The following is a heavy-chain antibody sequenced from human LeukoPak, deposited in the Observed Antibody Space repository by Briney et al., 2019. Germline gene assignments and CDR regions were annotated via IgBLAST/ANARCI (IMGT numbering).Heavy chain of an antibody. CDR1: GGSISSYY. V-gene: IGHV4-59*01. CDR3: ARRPVAGTGYFDY. CDR2: IYYSGSN. D-gene: IGHD1-1*01. J-gene: IGHJ4*02. Sequence: SETLSLTCTVSGGSISSYYWSWIRQPPGKGLEWIGYIYYSGSNNYNPSLKSRVTISVDTSKNQLSLKLSSVTAADTAVYYGARRPVAGTGYFDYWGQGTLVTVSS.